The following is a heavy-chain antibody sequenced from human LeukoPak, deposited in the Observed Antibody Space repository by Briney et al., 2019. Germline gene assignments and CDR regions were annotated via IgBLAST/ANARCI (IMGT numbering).Heavy chain of an antibody. CDR2: VNHSGST. V-gene: IGHV4-34*01. J-gene: IGHJ4*02. CDR3: ARVALTNFDY. D-gene: IGHD3-3*01. CDR1: GGSFSGYY. Sequence: PSETLSLTCAVYGGSFSGYYWSWIRQPPGKGLEWIGEVNHSGSTNYNPSLKSRVTISVDTSKNQFSLKLSSVTAADTAVYYCARVALTNFDYWGQGTLVTVSS.